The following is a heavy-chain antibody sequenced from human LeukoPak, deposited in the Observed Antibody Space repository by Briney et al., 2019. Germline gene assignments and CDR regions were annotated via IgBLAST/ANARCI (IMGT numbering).Heavy chain of an antibody. D-gene: IGHD6-13*01. J-gene: IGHJ5*02. CDR1: GGTFSSYA. CDR3: ARGRPTTSIAAAGVNWFDP. CDR2: IIPIFGTA. Sequence: GASVKVSCKASGGTFSSYAISWVRQAPGQGLEWMGGIIPIFGTANYAQKFQGRVTITADKSTSTAYMELSSLRSGDTAVYYCARGRPTTSIAAAGVNWFDPWGQGTLVTVSS. V-gene: IGHV1-69*06.